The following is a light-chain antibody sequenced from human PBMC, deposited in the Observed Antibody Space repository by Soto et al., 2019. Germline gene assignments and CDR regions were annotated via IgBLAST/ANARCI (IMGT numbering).Light chain of an antibody. Sequence: EIVLTQSPGTLSLSPGERATLSCRASQSVSSSYLAWYQQKPGQAPRHLIYGASSRATGIPDRFSGSGSGTDFTLTISRLEPEDFAVYYCQQYGSTPPITFGQGTRLEI. CDR2: GAS. CDR3: QQYGSTPPIT. CDR1: QSVSSSY. J-gene: IGKJ5*01. V-gene: IGKV3-20*01.